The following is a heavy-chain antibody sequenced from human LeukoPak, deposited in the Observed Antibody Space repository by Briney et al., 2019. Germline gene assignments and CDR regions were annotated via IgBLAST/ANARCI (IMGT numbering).Heavy chain of an antibody. CDR3: ARGYYYDSSGSVLHY. CDR1: GSTFSSYA. D-gene: IGHD3-22*01. J-gene: IGHJ4*02. CDR2: ISYDGSNK. V-gene: IGHV3-30*04. Sequence: GALRPSCAASGSTFSSYAMHWVRQAPAKGLEWVAVISYDGSNKYYADSVKGRFTISRDNSKNTLYLQMNSLRAEDTAVYYCARGYYYDSSGSVLHYWGQGTLVTVSS.